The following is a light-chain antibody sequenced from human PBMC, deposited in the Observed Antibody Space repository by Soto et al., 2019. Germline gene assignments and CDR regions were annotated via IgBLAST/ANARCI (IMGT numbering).Light chain of an antibody. CDR2: DAS. CDR1: QDIKNY. J-gene: IGKJ4*01. CDR3: QQYDNLPLT. V-gene: IGKV1-33*01. Sequence: DIQMTQSPSSLSASVGDRVTITCQASQDIKNYLNWYQQKSGKAHKLLIYDASDLETGVPSRFSGNGSGTHFTFSINSLQPQDIATSYFQQYDNLPLTFGGGTKVEIK.